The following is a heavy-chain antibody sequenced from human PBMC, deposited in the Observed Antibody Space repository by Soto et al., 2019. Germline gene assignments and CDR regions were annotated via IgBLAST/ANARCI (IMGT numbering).Heavy chain of an antibody. CDR1: GFTFISYA. Sequence: QVQLVESGGGVVQPGRSLRLSCAVSGFTFISYAMHWVRQAPGKGLEWVAVISYDGSNKYYADSVKGRFTISRDNSKNTLYLQMNSLRTEDTAVYYCARPLWRDDYNWGYFDLWGRGTLVTVSS. J-gene: IGHJ2*01. CDR3: ARPLWRDDYNWGYFDL. CDR2: ISYDGSNK. D-gene: IGHD4-4*01. V-gene: IGHV3-30-3*01.